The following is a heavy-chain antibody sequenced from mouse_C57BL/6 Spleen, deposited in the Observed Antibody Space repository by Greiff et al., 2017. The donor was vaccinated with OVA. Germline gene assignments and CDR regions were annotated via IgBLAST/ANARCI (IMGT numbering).Heavy chain of an antibody. Sequence: QVQLQQPGAELVMPGASVKLSCKASGYTFTSYWMHWVKQRPGQGLEWIGEIDPSDSYTNYNQKFKGKSTLTVDKSSSTAYMQLSSLTSDDSAVYYCASFITTVVSAMDYWGQGTSVTVSS. D-gene: IGHD1-1*01. CDR1: GYTFTSYW. CDR3: ASFITTVVSAMDY. J-gene: IGHJ4*01. CDR2: IDPSDSYT. V-gene: IGHV1-69*01.